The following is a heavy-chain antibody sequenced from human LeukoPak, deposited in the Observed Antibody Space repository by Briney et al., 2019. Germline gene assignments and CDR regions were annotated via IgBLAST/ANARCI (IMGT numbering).Heavy chain of an antibody. Sequence: GGSLRLSCAASGFTFSSYGRHWVRQAPGKGLEWVAFIRYDGSNKYYADSVKGRFTISRDNSKNTLYLQMNSLRAEDTAVYYCAKDAGLHTPYYFDYWGQGTLVTVSS. J-gene: IGHJ4*02. CDR1: GFTFSSYG. CDR2: IRYDGSNK. V-gene: IGHV3-30*02. CDR3: AKDAGLHTPYYFDY. D-gene: IGHD5-24*01.